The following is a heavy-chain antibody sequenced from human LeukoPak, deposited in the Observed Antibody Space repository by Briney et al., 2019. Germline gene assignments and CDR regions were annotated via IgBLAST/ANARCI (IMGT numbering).Heavy chain of an antibody. CDR3: ATAPRIFDLNSDNRFGDY. V-gene: IGHV1-69-2*01. J-gene: IGHJ4*02. Sequence: KISCKASGYTFTAYYSHWVQQAPGKGLEWMGRLETEDGESIYAGRFQGRVTITADTSTNTAYMELSSLGSDDTAVYYCATAPRIFDLNSDNRFGDYWGQGPLVTVSS. CDR2: LETEDGES. CDR1: GYTFTAYY. D-gene: IGHD3-22*01.